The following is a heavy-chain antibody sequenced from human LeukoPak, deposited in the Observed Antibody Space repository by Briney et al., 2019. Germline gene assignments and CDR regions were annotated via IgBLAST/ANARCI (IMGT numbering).Heavy chain of an antibody. CDR2: ISSSSSYI. J-gene: IGHJ1*01. Sequence: SGGSLRLSCAASGFTFSSYSMNWVRQAPGKGLEWVSSISSSSSYIYYADSVKGRFTISRDNAKNSLYLQMNSLRAEDTAVYYCARDNAGATTVSEYFQHWGQGTLVTVSS. D-gene: IGHD1-26*01. CDR3: ARDNAGATTVSEYFQH. V-gene: IGHV3-21*01. CDR1: GFTFSSYS.